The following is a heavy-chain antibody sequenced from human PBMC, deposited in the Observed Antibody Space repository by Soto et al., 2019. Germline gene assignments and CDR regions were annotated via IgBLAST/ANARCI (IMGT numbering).Heavy chain of an antibody. CDR1: GFTFSSYT. Sequence: EVQLVESGGDLVKPGGSLRLSCAASGFTFSSYTMNWVRQSPGKGLEWVSSISGSSDYIYYADSVKGRFTISRDNAKNSLYLQMNSLRDEETALYYCARASQYDFWSGYYRLGGMDVWGLGTTVTVSS. CDR3: ARASQYDFWSGYYRLGGMDV. D-gene: IGHD3-3*01. J-gene: IGHJ6*02. CDR2: ISGSSDYI. V-gene: IGHV3-21*02.